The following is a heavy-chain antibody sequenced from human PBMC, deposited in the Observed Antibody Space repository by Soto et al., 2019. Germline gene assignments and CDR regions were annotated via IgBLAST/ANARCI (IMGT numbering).Heavy chain of an antibody. CDR1: GFTFSSYA. V-gene: IGHV3-23*01. CDR2: IIGCGSST. J-gene: IGHJ5*02. Sequence: EVQLLESGGGLVQPGGSLRLSCAASGFTFSSYALTWGRQSAGKGLEWVSTIIGCGSSTYYADSVKGRFTISRDNSRKTLYLQMNSLRGEDTAVYHCATQPYGSGTWGQGTLVTVSS. D-gene: IGHD3-10*01. CDR3: ATQPYGSGT.